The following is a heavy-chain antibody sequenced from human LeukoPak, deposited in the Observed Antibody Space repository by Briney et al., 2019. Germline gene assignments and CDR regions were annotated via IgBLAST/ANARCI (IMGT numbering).Heavy chain of an antibody. CDR2: ISSSSSTI. CDR3: ERFAGEDY. Sequence: GGPLRLSCAASGFTFSSYSMNWVRQAPGKGLEWVSYISSSSSTIQYADAVKGRFTISRDNAKNSLYLQMNSLREEDTAVYYCERFAGEDYWGQGTLVTVSS. V-gene: IGHV3-48*02. D-gene: IGHD3-10*01. J-gene: IGHJ4*02. CDR1: GFTFSSYS.